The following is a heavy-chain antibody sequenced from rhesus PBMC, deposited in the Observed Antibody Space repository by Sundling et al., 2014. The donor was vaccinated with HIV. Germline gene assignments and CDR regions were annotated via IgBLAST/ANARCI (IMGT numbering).Heavy chain of an antibody. CDR2: IYGNSATT. V-gene: IGHV4-76*01. D-gene: IGHD3-3*01. CDR1: GDSISGSYG. Sequence: QVQLQESGPGLLKPSDTLSLTCAVSGDSISGSYGWGWIRQPPGKGLEWIGYIYGNSATTDYNPSLKNRVTISKDTSKNQFSLRLTSVTAADTAVYYCAGRPVIWTGYYRDYGLDSWGQGVVVTVSS. J-gene: IGHJ6*01. CDR3: AGRPVIWTGYYRDYGLDS.